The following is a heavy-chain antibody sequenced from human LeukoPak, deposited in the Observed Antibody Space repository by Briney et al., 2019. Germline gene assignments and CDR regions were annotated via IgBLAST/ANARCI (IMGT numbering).Heavy chain of an antibody. CDR3: ARIASGYSSRNYYYYMDV. J-gene: IGHJ6*03. CDR1: GGSISSYY. D-gene: IGHD6-13*01. CDR2: IYYSGST. V-gene: IGHV4-59*01. Sequence: SETLSLTCTVSGGSISSYYWSWIRQPPGKGLEWIGYIYYSGSTNYNPSLKSRVTISVDTSKNQFSLKLSSVTAADTAVYYCARIASGYSSRNYYYYMDVWGKGTTVTVSS.